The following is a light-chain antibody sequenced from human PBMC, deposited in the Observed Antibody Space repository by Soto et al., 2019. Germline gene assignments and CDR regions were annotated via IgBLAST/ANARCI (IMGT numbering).Light chain of an antibody. CDR3: QQRYSWLRV. CDR2: SGY. V-gene: IGKV3-11*01. Sequence: FVVTQSPDTLSLSPGETATLSCRASQSVSSSVAWYQHKPGQSPRLVVYSGYKRSPGVPARFSGSGFGTDFTLNISSLESDDFSIYYCQQRYSWLRVFGPGTKVEVK. CDR1: QSVSSS. J-gene: IGKJ1*01.